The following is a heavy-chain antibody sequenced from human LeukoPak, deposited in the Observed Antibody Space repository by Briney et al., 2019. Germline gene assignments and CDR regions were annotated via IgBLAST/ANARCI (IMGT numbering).Heavy chain of an antibody. CDR3: ENSSGWYLGY. D-gene: IGHD6-19*01. J-gene: IGHJ4*02. V-gene: IGHV3-66*03. Sequence: GGSLRLSCTVSGFTVSSNPMSWVRQAPGKGLEWVSFIYSDNTHYSDSVKGRFTISRDNSKNTLYLQMNSLRAEDTAVYYCENSSGWYLGYWGQGTLVTVSS. CDR2: IYSDNT. CDR1: GFTVSSNP.